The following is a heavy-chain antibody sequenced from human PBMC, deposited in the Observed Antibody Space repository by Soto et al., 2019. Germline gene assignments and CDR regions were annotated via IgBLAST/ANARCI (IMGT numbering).Heavy chain of an antibody. V-gene: IGHV3-48*02. D-gene: IGHD6-19*01. CDR2: ISSRSSTI. CDR1: GFSFSTYN. J-gene: IGHJ4*02. CDR3: ARAIAVGSTSLDY. Sequence: GGSLRLSCAASGFSFSTYNMNWVRQAPGRGLEWVSYISSRSSTIYHADSVKGRFTISRDNAKNSLYLQMDSLRDEDTAVYFCARAIAVGSTSLDYWGLGARVTVSS.